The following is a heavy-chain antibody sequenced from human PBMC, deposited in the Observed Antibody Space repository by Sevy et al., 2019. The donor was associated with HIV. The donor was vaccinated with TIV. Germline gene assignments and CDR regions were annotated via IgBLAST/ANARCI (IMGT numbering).Heavy chain of an antibody. CDR2: IYYSGST. J-gene: IGHJ4*02. Sequence: SETLSLTCTVSGGSISSSSYYWGWIRQPPGTGLEWIGSIYYSGSTSYNPSLRSRVTISVDTSKNQFSLKLSSVTAADTAVYYCAVEFYSSSWSFEYWGQGTLVTVSS. D-gene: IGHD6-13*01. CDR3: AVEFYSSSWSFEY. V-gene: IGHV4-39*01. CDR1: GGSISSSSYY.